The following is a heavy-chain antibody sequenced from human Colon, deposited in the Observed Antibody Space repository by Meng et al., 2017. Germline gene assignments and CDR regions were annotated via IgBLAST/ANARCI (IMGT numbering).Heavy chain of an antibody. D-gene: IGHD5-18*01. V-gene: IGHV1-46*02. Sequence: ASVKVSCKASGYNFNNYYIHWVRQAPGQGLEWMGIINPNGGSTSYAQKFKGRVTMPRDTSPSTVSMELSSLRSEDTAVYYCARVDDVGYSYGGKYGMDVWGQGTMVTVSS. CDR3: ARVDDVGYSYGGKYGMDV. CDR2: INPNGGST. CDR1: GYNFNNYY. J-gene: IGHJ6*02.